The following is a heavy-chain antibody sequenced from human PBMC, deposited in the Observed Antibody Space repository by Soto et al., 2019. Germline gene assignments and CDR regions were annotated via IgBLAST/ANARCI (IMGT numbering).Heavy chain of an antibody. CDR3: GRLLEWLSPPDY. CDR1: CGSIISYY. V-gene: IGHV4-59*01. J-gene: IGHJ4*02. Sequence: PSETLSLTCTFSCGSIISYYWSWIRQPPGKVLEWIGYIYYIGGTNYNPSRKSRVTIAVDTSKNQFSLKLSSLTAANTAVYYFGRLLEWLSPPDYWGQGTLVTVSS. D-gene: IGHD3-3*01. CDR2: IYYIGGT.